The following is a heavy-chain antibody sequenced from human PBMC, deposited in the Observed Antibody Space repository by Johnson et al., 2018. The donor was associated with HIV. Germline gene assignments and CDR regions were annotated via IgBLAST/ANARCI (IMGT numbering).Heavy chain of an antibody. J-gene: IGHJ3*02. V-gene: IGHV3-30*18. CDR2: ISYDGANK. Sequence: QVQLVESGGGVVQPGRSLRLSCVASRFTFSSYGMHWVRQAPGKGLEWVAVISYDGANKYYADSVKGRFTISRDNSKNTLYLQMHSMRAEDTAVYYCAKDLGVAADPDACDIWGQGTMVTVSS. D-gene: IGHD6-13*01. CDR1: RFTFSSYG. CDR3: AKDLGVAADPDACDI.